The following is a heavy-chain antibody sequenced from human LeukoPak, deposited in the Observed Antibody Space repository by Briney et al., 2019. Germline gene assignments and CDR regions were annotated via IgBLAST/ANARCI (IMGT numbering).Heavy chain of an antibody. CDR1: GFTVSSNY. CDR3: ARVSSLWFGEYYFDY. Sequence: GGSLRLSCAASGFTVSSNYMSWVRQAPGKGLEWVSVIYSGGSTYYADSVKGRFTISRDSSKNTLYLQMNSLRAEDTAVYYCARVSSLWFGEYYFDYWGQGTLVTVSS. D-gene: IGHD3-10*01. CDR2: IYSGGST. V-gene: IGHV3-66*02. J-gene: IGHJ4*02.